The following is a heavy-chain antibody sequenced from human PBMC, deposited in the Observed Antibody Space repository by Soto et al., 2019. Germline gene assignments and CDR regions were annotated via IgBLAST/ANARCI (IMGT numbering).Heavy chain of an antibody. Sequence: EVQLLESGGGLVQPGGSLRLSCAASGFTFSSYAMSWVRQAPGKGLEWVSAISGSGGSTYYADSVKGRFTISRDNSKNTLYLQMNSLRAEDTAVYYSAKVLGSGWFRDYYYGMDVWGQGTTVTVSS. V-gene: IGHV3-23*01. J-gene: IGHJ6*02. CDR1: GFTFSSYA. CDR3: AKVLGSGWFRDYYYGMDV. CDR2: ISGSGGST. D-gene: IGHD6-19*01.